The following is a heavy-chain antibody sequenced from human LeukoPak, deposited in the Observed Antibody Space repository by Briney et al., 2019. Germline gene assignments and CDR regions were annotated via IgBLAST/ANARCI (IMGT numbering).Heavy chain of an antibody. V-gene: IGHV4-4*07. D-gene: IGHD2-2*01. CDR3: ARDALYCSSSSCYRYWYFDL. CDR1: GGSISGSY. J-gene: IGHJ2*01. CDR2: IYTSGST. Sequence: SGTLSLTCTVSGGSISGSYWNWVRQPAEKGLEWIGRIYTSGSTNYNPSLKSRVTMSVDTSKNQFSLKLSSVTAADTAVYYCARDALYCSSSSCYRYWYFDLWGRGTLVTVSS.